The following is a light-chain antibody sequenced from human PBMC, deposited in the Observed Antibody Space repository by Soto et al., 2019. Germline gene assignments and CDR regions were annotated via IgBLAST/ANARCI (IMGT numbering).Light chain of an antibody. CDR3: SPYTSSSTLGV. V-gene: IGLV2-14*01. CDR2: EVS. J-gene: IGLJ7*01. Sequence: QSALTQPASVSGSPGQSITISCTGTSSDVGGYNYVSWYQQHPGKAPKLMIYEVSNRPSGVSNRFSGSKSGNTASLTISGLQAEDEADYYCSPYTSSSTLGVFGGGTQMTVL. CDR1: SSDVGGYNY.